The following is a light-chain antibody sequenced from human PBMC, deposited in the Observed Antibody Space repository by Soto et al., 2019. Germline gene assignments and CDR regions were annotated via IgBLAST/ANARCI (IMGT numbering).Light chain of an antibody. CDR2: DAS. Sequence: EIVMTQSPATLSVSPGESATLSCRASRSVSSNYLAWYQQKPGQAPRLLIYDASNRATGIPARFSGSGSGTDFTLTISSLEPEDFAVHYCQQRSNWPPITFGQGTRLEIK. CDR3: QQRSNWPPIT. V-gene: IGKV3-11*01. J-gene: IGKJ5*01. CDR1: RSVSSNY.